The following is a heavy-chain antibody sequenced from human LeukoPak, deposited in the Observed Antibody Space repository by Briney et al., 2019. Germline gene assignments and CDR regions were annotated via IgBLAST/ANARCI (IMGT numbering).Heavy chain of an antibody. CDR1: GFSFSRYY. CDR2: IRYDGSNK. CDR3: AKDRQTITIFGVVNTPRANFDY. D-gene: IGHD3-3*01. V-gene: IGHV3-30*02. Sequence: GSLRLSCAASGFSFSRYYIHWVRQAPGKGLECVAFIRYDGSNKNYADSVKGRFTISRDNFMSTVYLQMNSLRAEDTAVYYCAKDRQTITIFGVVNTPRANFDYWGQGTLVTVSS. J-gene: IGHJ4*02.